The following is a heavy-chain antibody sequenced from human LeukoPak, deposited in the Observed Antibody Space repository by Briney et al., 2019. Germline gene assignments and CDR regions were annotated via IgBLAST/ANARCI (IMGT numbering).Heavy chain of an antibody. J-gene: IGHJ4*02. D-gene: IGHD1-26*01. Sequence: GGSLRLSCAASGFTFYTYSMNWVRQAPGKGLEWVSYITSSGSTISYADSVKGRFTISRDNAKNSLYLQMISLRDEDTAVYYCVRGRGGTLYFDYWGQGTLVTVSS. CDR2: ITSSGSTI. CDR3: VRGRGGTLYFDY. V-gene: IGHV3-48*02. CDR1: GFTFYTYS.